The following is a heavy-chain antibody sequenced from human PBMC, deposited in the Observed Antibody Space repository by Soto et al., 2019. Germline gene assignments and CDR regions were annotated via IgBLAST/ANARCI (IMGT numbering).Heavy chain of an antibody. CDR1: GASLSDNY. V-gene: IGHV4-34*01. CDR3: ARARGEFDA. Sequence: SETLSLTCAVYGASLSDNYCNWLRQPPGKGLEWIGAINHSGNNNYNPPLRSRVTISIETSKNQLSLNLRSVYAADTAVYYCARARGEFDAWGQATTVTLSP. CDR2: INHSGNN. J-gene: IGHJ5*02. D-gene: IGHD2-21*01.